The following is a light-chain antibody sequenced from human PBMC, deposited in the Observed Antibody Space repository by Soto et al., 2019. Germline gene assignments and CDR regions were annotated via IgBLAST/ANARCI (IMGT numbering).Light chain of an antibody. CDR2: EVA. CDR1: SSDVGAYNY. V-gene: IGLV2-14*01. Sequence: ALTQPASVSGSPGQSISISCAGSSSDVGAYNYVAWYQQQPGKAPKLLIYEVANRPSGISHRFSGSKSGNTASLTISGLQTEDEADYYCSSYTVINTAVFGGGTKVTVL. CDR3: SSYTVINTAV. J-gene: IGLJ3*02.